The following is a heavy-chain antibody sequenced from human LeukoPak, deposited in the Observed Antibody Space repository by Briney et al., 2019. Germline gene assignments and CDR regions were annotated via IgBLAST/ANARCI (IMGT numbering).Heavy chain of an antibody. CDR1: GGSISSYY. V-gene: IGHV4-4*07. CDR3: ARAVRPWFGELSHWFDP. D-gene: IGHD3-10*01. J-gene: IGHJ5*02. CDR2: IYTSGST. Sequence: PSETLSLTCTVSGGSISSYYWSWIRQPAGKGLEWIGRIYTSGSTNYNPSLKSRVTMSVDTSKNQFSLRLSSVTAADTAVYYCARAVRPWFGELSHWFDPWGQGTLVTVSS.